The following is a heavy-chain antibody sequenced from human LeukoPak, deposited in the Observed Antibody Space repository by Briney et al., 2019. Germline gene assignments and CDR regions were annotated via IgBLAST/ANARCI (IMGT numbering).Heavy chain of an antibody. V-gene: IGHV4-59*01. J-gene: IGHJ4*02. CDR3: AGHYYDSSGAAG. CDR1: GGSISSYY. D-gene: IGHD3-22*01. Sequence: SETLSLTCTVYGGSISSYYWSWLRQTPGEGLEWIGYIYYSGSTNYNPSLMWRVSISVDSSRNQFALKLSSVTAADTAVYYCAGHYYDSSGAAGWGQGTLVTASS. CDR2: IYYSGST.